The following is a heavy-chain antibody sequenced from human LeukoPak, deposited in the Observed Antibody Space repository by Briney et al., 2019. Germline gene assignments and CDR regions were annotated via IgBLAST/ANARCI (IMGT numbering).Heavy chain of an antibody. D-gene: IGHD6-13*01. V-gene: IGHV1-69*05. CDR1: GDSFGTYG. CDR3: ARGGYSYSSSWWNWFDP. Sequence: ASVKVSCKASGDSFGTYGITWVRQAPGEGLEWMGGFNPIFGSAQYAQKFQGRVTITMDVSARTVYMELSSLRSEDTAVYYCARGGYSYSSSWWNWFDPWGQGTLVTVSS. J-gene: IGHJ5*02. CDR2: FNPIFGSA.